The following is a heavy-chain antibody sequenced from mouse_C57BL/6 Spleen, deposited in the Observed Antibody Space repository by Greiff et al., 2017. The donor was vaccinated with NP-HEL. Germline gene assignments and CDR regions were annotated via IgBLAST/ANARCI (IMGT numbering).Heavy chain of an antibody. Sequence: EVKVEESGAELVKPGASVKLSCTASGFNIKDYYMHWVKQRTEQGLEWIGRIDPEDGETKYAPKFQGKATITADTSSNTAYLQLSSLTSEDTAVYYCASQITTVVATGFDYWGQGTTLTVSS. CDR2: IDPEDGET. D-gene: IGHD1-1*01. J-gene: IGHJ2*01. V-gene: IGHV14-2*01. CDR1: GFNIKDYY. CDR3: ASQITTVVATGFDY.